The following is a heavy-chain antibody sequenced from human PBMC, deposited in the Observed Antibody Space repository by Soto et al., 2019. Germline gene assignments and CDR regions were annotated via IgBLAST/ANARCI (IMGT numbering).Heavy chain of an antibody. D-gene: IGHD6-25*01. CDR1: GFTVNSNH. CDR3: ARDSRGSGWPRIGFDV. J-gene: IGHJ3*01. Sequence: EVQLEETGGGLVQPGGSLRLSCAASGFTVNSNHMRWVRQAPGKGLEWVSLIYSAGRTHYADSVKGRFTVSRDTSENRLLLQMNNREVGDTAVYYCARDSRGSGWPRIGFDVWGLGTMVTVSS. V-gene: IGHV3-53*02. CDR2: IYSAGRT.